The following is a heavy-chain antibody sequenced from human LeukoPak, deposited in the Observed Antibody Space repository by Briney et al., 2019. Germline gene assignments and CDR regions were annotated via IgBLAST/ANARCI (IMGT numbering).Heavy chain of an antibody. D-gene: IGHD1-26*01. CDR2: ILPSDGYT. V-gene: IGHV1-46*01. J-gene: IGHJ4*02. CDR3: AREVGATDY. Sequence: ASVKVSCKTSGYIFTNYYIHWVRQAPGQGLEWMGIILPSDGYTTYAQKFQGRVTMTRDTSTNTVYMELSSLRSEDTAVYYCAREVGATDYWGQGTPVTVSS. CDR1: GYIFTNYY.